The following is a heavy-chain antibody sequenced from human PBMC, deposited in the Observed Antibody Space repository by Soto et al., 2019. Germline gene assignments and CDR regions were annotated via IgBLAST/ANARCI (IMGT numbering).Heavy chain of an antibody. V-gene: IGHV4-39*01. J-gene: IGHJ4*02. CDR1: GGSISSSSYY. CDR2: IYYSGST. Sequence: ASETLSLTCTVSGGSISSSSYYWGWIRQPPGKGLEWIGSIYYSGSTYYNPSLKSRVTISVDTSKNQFSLKLSSVTAADTAVYYCATFRHNWNYVDYWGQGTLVTVSS. D-gene: IGHD1-20*01. CDR3: ATFRHNWNYVDY.